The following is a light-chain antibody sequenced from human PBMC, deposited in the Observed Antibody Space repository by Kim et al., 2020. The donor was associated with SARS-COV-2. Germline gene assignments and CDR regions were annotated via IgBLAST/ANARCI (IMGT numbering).Light chain of an antibody. V-gene: IGLV3-19*01. CDR2: GKN. J-gene: IGLJ2*01. CDR1: RIRCYY. CDR3: HSRDRSGNHFV. Sequence: SSELTQDPALSRTIAHPDRIHSHGDRIRCYYGSWYQQKPGQAPVLVIYGKNNRLSGIPDRFSGSSSGNTASLTITGAQAEDEADYYCHSRDRSGNHFVFG.